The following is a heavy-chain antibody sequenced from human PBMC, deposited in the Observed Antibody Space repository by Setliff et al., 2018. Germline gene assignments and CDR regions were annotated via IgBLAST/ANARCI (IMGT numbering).Heavy chain of an antibody. J-gene: IGHJ4*02. CDR2: IRSKAYGGTT. V-gene: IGHV3-49*04. D-gene: IGHD3-22*01. CDR1: GFTFGDYA. Sequence: PGGSLRLSCTASGFTFGDYAMSWVRQAPGKGLEWVGFIRSKAYGGTTEYAASVKGRFTISRDDSKNTVYLQMNSLKTEDTAVYYCTRDSPYYYDSNGYYFSHVAAFDYWGQGTLVTVSS. CDR3: TRDSPYYYDSNGYYFSHVAAFDY.